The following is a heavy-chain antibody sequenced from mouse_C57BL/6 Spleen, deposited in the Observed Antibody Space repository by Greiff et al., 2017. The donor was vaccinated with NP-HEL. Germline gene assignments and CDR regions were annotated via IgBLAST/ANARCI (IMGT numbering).Heavy chain of an antibody. CDR3: TTYDYFDY. J-gene: IGHJ2*01. D-gene: IGHD6-5*01. V-gene: IGHV1-15*01. CDR1: GYTFTDYE. CDR2: IDPETGGT. Sequence: QVQLQQSGAELVRPGASVTLSCKASGYTFTDYEMHWVKQTPVHGLEWIGAIDPETGGTAYNQKFKGKAILTADNSSSTAYMELRSLTSEDSAVYYCTTYDYFDYWGKGTTLTVSS.